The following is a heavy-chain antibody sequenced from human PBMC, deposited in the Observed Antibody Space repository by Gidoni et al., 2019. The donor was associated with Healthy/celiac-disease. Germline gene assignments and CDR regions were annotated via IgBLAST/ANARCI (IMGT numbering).Heavy chain of an antibody. V-gene: IGHV1-46*01. J-gene: IGHJ4*02. Sequence: RVTMTRDTSTSTVYMELSSLRSEDTAVYYCARDGQQLGFDYWGQGTLVTVSS. CDR3: ARDGQQLGFDY. D-gene: IGHD6-6*01.